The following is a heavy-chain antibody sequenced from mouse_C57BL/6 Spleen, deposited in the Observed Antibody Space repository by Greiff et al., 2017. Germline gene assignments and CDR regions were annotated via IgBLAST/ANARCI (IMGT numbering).Heavy chain of an antibody. Sequence: VQLQQPGAELVKPGASVKLSCKASGYTFTSYWMHWVKQRPGRGLEWIGRIDPNSGGTKYNEKFKSKATLTVDKPSSTAYMQRSSLTSEDSAVYYSAIVRGHYYGSSHWYFDVWGTVTTVTVSS. CDR1: GYTFTSYW. V-gene: IGHV1-72*01. CDR2: IDPNSGGT. J-gene: IGHJ1*03. CDR3: AIVRGHYYGSSHWYFDV. D-gene: IGHD1-1*01.